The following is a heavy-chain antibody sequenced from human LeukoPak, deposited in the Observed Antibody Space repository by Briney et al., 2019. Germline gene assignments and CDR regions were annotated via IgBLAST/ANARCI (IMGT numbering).Heavy chain of an antibody. V-gene: IGHV3-23*01. CDR1: GFTFSNYA. Sequence: GGSLRLSCAASGFTFSNYAMPWVRQAPGKGLEWVSAVTSSGSTYYADSVKGRFTISRDNSKNTLYLQVNSLRAEDTAVYYCARVRYDSTASYFDYWGQGTLVTVSS. CDR2: VTSSGST. D-gene: IGHD3-22*01. J-gene: IGHJ4*02. CDR3: ARVRYDSTASYFDY.